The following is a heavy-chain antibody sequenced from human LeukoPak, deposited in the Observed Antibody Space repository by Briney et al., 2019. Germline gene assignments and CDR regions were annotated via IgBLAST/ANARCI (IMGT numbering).Heavy chain of an antibody. V-gene: IGHV3-48*04. CDR2: ISSSGSAI. Sequence: GGSLRLSCAVSGFTFDDYGVNWVRQAPGKGLEWVSYISSSGSAIYYADSVKGRFTVSRDNAKNSLYLQMNSLRAEDTAVYYCARGYTYGAYWGQGTLVTVSS. CDR1: GFTFDDYG. CDR3: ARGYTYGAY. J-gene: IGHJ4*02. D-gene: IGHD4/OR15-4a*01.